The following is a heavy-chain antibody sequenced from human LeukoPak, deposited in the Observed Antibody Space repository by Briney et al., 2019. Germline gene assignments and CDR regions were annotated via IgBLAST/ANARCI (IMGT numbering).Heavy chain of an antibody. J-gene: IGHJ4*02. V-gene: IGHV3-15*01. CDR2: SKSKTDGGTT. Sequence: GGSLRLSCAASGFTFSNAWMSWVRQAPGKGLEWVGRSKSKTDGGTTDYAAPVKGRFTISRDDSKNTLYLQMNSLKTEDTAVYYCTTRGVRYFDWGNYWGQGTLVTVSS. CDR1: GFTFSNAW. CDR3: TTRGVRYFDWGNY. D-gene: IGHD3-9*01.